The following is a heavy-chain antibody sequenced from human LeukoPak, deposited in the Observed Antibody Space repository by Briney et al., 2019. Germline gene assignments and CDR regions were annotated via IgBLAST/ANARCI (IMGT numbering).Heavy chain of an antibody. J-gene: IGHJ5*02. CDR2: VNPNNGGT. CDR1: GKISAATSGNY. CDR3: AILPNRKHSRWFDP. Sequence: GASVKVSCKASGKISAATSGNYIHWVRQAPGQGLEWMGWVNPNNGGTKYAQKFQGRVTMTRVTSINTAYMELSGLRSDDTAVYYCAILPNRKHSRWFDPWGQGTLVTVSS. V-gene: IGHV1-2*02. D-gene: IGHD1-14*01.